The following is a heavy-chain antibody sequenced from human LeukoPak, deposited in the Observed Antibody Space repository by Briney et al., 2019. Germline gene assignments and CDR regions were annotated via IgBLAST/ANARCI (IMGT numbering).Heavy chain of an antibody. CDR3: ARDRGYMDV. J-gene: IGHJ6*03. CDR2: IKQDGSEK. Sequence: GGSLRLSCAVSGFTFSNYWMAWVRQAPGKGLEWVANIKQDGSEKYYVDSVKGRFTISRDNAKNSLYLQMNSLRAEDTAVYYCARDRGYMDVWGKGTTVTVSS. CDR1: GFTFSNYW. V-gene: IGHV3-7*01.